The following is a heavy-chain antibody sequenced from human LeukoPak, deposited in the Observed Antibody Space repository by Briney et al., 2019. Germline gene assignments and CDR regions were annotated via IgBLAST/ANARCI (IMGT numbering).Heavy chain of an antibody. D-gene: IGHD2-8*01. J-gene: IGHJ4*02. V-gene: IGHV3-23*01. CDR1: GFTFSSYA. Sequence: GGSLRLSCAASGFTFSSYAVSWARQAPGKGLEWVSSISGSGGSTYSADSVKGRFTISRDNSKNTLYLQMNSLRAEDTALYYCAKDRSCTNDICHGDFDYWGQGTLVTVSS. CDR2: ISGSGGST. CDR3: AKDRSCTNDICHGDFDY.